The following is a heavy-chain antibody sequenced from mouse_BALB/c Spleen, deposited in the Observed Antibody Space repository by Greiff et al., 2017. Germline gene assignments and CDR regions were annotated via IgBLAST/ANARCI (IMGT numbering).Heavy chain of an antibody. CDR3: ARQGYGNNAMDY. Sequence: EVQRVESGGDLVKPGGSLKLSCAASGFTFSSYGMSWVRQTPDKRLEWVATISSGGSYTYYPDSVKGRFTISRDNAKNTLYLQMSSLKSEDTAMYYCARQGYGNNAMDYWGQGTSVTVSS. CDR1: GFTFSSYG. D-gene: IGHD2-10*02. V-gene: IGHV5-6*01. CDR2: ISSGGSYT. J-gene: IGHJ4*01.